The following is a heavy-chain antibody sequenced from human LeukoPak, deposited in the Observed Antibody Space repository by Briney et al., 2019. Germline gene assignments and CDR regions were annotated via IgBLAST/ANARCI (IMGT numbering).Heavy chain of an antibody. J-gene: IGHJ4*02. Sequence: GGSLRLSCAASGFTFSRYWMHWVRQAPGKGLVWVSRISHDGSSTNYADSVEARFTISRDNAKNTLYLQMNSLRAEDTAVYYCARDLSGGSGYLDYWGQGTLVTVSS. D-gene: IGHD3-22*01. CDR3: ARDLSGGSGYLDY. CDR2: ISHDGSST. V-gene: IGHV3-74*01. CDR1: GFTFSRYW.